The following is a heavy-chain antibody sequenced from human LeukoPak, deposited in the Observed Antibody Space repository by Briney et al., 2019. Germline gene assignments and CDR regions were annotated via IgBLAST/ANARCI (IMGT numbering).Heavy chain of an antibody. CDR1: GFSFSSYA. D-gene: IGHD6-6*01. CDR3: ARELLSSKSSSTLYYFDY. Sequence: TGGSLRLSCAASGFSFSSYAMSWVRQAPGKGLEWVSAISGSGATTYYADSVKGRFTISRDNSKNTLYLQMNSLRVEDTAIYYCARELLSSKSSSTLYYFDYWGQGTLVTVSS. V-gene: IGHV3-23*01. CDR2: ISGSGATT. J-gene: IGHJ4*02.